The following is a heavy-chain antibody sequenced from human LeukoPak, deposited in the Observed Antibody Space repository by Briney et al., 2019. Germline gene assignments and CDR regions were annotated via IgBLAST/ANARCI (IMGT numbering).Heavy chain of an antibody. CDR2: IYPGDSDT. J-gene: IGHJ6*02. Sequence: GESLKISCKVSGYSFTTYWIGWVRQMPGKGLEWMGVIYPGDSDTTYSPSFQGQVTISADKSNNTAYLQWSSLKASDTATYYCARRAYYNYGLDVWGQGTTVTVSS. V-gene: IGHV5-51*01. CDR1: GYSFTTYW. CDR3: ARRAYYNYGLDV.